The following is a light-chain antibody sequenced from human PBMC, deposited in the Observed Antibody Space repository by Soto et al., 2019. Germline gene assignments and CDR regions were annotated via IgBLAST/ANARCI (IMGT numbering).Light chain of an antibody. CDR3: CSYAGSYTRV. CDR1: SSDVGAYNY. J-gene: IGLJ2*01. Sequence: QLVLTQPRSVSGSPGQSVTISCTGTSSDVGAYNYVSWYQQHPGKAPQLMIYDVSKRPSGVPDRFSGSKSGNTASLTISGLQAEDEADYYCCSYAGSYTRVFGGGTKVTVL. CDR2: DVS. V-gene: IGLV2-11*01.